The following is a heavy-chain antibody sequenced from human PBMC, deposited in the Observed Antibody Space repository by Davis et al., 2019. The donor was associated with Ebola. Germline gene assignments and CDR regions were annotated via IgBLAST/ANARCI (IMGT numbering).Heavy chain of an antibody. D-gene: IGHD5-24*01. J-gene: IGHJ2*01. CDR3: AKDAEDGSGNWFFDF. CDR1: GFTFSRHS. CDR2: ISSGGHDT. V-gene: IGHV3-48*02. Sequence: GESLKISCGASGFTFSRHSMNWVRQAPGKWLEWIAFISSGGHDTYYADSVRGRFTISRDNAKNLLYLQLNSLRDEDTALYYCAKDAEDGSGNWFFDFRGRGALVTVSS.